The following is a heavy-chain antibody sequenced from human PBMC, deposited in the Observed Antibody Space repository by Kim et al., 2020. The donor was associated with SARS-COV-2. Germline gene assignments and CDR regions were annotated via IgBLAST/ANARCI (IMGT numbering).Heavy chain of an antibody. CDR2: IGGGGDTT. J-gene: IGHJ6*02. D-gene: IGHD3-3*01. CDR3: VKGLGRGRGGVRYHAMDV. Sequence: GGSLRLSCAASGFTFSSCAMNWVRQAPGKGLEWVSIIGGGGDTTAYADAVKGRFTISRDNSKNTVFLQMNSLRAEDTALYYCVKGLGRGRGGVRYHAMDVWGQGTTVTVSS. V-gene: IGHV3-23*01. CDR1: GFTFSSCA.